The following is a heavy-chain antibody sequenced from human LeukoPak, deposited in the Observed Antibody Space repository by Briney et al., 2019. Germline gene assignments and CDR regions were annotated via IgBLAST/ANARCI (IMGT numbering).Heavy chain of an antibody. V-gene: IGHV3-20*04. CDR1: EFTFSSYW. D-gene: IGHD3-22*01. CDR2: INSNGGST. Sequence: GGSLRLSCAASEFTFSSYWMSWVRQAPGKGLEWVSGINSNGGSTGYADSVKGRFTISRDNAKNSLYLQMNSLRAEDTALYYCARDFTSSGYPNDAFDIWGQGTMVTVSS. J-gene: IGHJ3*02. CDR3: ARDFTSSGYPNDAFDI.